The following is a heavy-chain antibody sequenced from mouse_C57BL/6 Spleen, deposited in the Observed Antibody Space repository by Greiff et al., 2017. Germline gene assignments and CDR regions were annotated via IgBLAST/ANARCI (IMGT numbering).Heavy chain of an antibody. CDR3: ARLGDYDSWFAY. CDR2: INPSTGGT. D-gene: IGHD2-4*01. Sequence: VQLQQSGPELVKPGASVKISCKASGYSFTGYYMHWVKQSSEKSLEWIGEINPSTGGTSYNQKFKGKATLTVDKSSSTAYMQLKSLTSEDSAVYYCARLGDYDSWFAYWGQGTLVTVSA. V-gene: IGHV1-43*01. CDR1: GYSFTGYY. J-gene: IGHJ3*01.